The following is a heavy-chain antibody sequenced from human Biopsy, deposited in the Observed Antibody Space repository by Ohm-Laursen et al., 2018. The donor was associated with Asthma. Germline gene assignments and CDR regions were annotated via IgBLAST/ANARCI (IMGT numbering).Heavy chain of an antibody. CDR3: AKGHGDYVFPYFQH. CDR1: GFSFSSFG. CDR2: ISYDGSDK. V-gene: IGHV3-30*18. Sequence: SLRLSCAASGFSFSSFGIHWVRQAPGKGLEWVAVISYDGSDKYYADSVKGRFTISRDNSKNTLYLQMNSLRAEDTAVYYCAKGHGDYVFPYFQHWGQGTLVTVSS. J-gene: IGHJ1*01. D-gene: IGHD4-17*01.